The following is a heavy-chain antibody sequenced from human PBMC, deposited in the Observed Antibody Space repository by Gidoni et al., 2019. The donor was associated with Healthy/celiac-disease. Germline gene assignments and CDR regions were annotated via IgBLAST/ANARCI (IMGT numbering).Heavy chain of an antibody. CDR2: IKSKTDGGTT. V-gene: IGHV3-15*01. Sequence: EVQLVESGGGLVKPGGSLRLSCAASGFTFSNAWMSWVRQAPGKGPEWVGRIKSKTDGGTTDYAAPVKGRFTISRDDSKNTLYLQMNSLKTEDTAVYYCTTDERGVLGVTTTFNWFDPWGQGTLVTVSS. J-gene: IGHJ5*02. D-gene: IGHD3-3*01. CDR1: GFTFSNAW. CDR3: TTDERGVLGVTTTFNWFDP.